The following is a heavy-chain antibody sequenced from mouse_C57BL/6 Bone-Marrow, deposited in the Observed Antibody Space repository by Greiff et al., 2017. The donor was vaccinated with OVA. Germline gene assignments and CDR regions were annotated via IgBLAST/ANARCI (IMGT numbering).Heavy chain of an antibody. V-gene: IGHV3-6*01. J-gene: IGHJ2*01. D-gene: IGHD2-5*01. CDR2: ISYDGSN. CDR3: ARDHAYYSNYD. Sequence: EVQLQESGPGLVKPSQSLSLTCSVTGYSITSGYYWNWIRQFPGNKLEWMGYISYDGSNNYNPSLKNRISITRDTSKNQFFLKLNSVTTEDTATYYCARDHAYYSNYDWGQGTTLTVSS. CDR1: GYSITSGYY.